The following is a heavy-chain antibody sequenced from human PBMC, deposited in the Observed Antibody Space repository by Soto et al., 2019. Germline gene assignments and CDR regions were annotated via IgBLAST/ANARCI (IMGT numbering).Heavy chain of an antibody. CDR3: ARGEIAVAGDYYYYGMDV. D-gene: IGHD6-19*01. CDR1: GGSFSGYY. Sequence: SETLSITCADYGGSFSGYYWSWIRQPPEKGLEKIGEINHSGSTNYNPSLKSRVTISVDTSKNQFSLKLSSVTAADTAVYYCARGEIAVAGDYYYYGMDVWGQGTTVT. CDR2: INHSGST. V-gene: IGHV4-34*01. J-gene: IGHJ6*02.